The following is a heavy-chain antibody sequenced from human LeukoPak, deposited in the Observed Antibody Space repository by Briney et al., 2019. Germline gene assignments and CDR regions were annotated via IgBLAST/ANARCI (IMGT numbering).Heavy chain of an antibody. CDR3: AKDVRYHLPLEFFDV. D-gene: IGHD1-14*01. Sequence: GGSLTLSCAASGFTFVNYAMHWVRQAPGKGLEWVSAISGSGDTTYYADSVKGRFTISRANSKNTLYLQMNCVRADDTALYYCAKDVRYHLPLEFFDVWGRRTLITVSS. CDR1: GFTFVNYA. CDR2: ISGSGDTT. J-gene: IGHJ2*01. V-gene: IGHV3-23*01.